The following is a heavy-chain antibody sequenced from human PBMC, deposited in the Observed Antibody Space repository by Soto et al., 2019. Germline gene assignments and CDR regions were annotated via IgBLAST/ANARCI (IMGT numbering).Heavy chain of an antibody. CDR1: GYTFTSYD. J-gene: IGHJ6*03. CDR3: ARIHSGSWSYHYYYYYYMDV. D-gene: IGHD6-13*01. V-gene: IGHV1-8*01. Sequence: ASVKVSCKASGYTFTSYDINWVRQATGQGLEWMGWMNPNSGNTGYAQKFQGRVTMTRNTSISTAYMELSSLRSEDTAVYYCARIHSGSWSYHYYYYYYMDVWGKGTTVTVSS. CDR2: MNPNSGNT.